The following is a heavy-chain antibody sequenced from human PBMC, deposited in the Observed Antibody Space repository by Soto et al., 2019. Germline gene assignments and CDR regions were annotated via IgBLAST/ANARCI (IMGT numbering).Heavy chain of an antibody. D-gene: IGHD3-22*01. V-gene: IGHV3-30*03. CDR2: ISYYG. J-gene: IGHJ4*02. CDR3: ARGKGCTSATCYYDYYFDY. Sequence: GGSLRLSCAACGFSFNSYGMHWVRQAPGKGLEWVAVISYYGDSVKGRFTISRDNSKNTLYLQMGRLRAEDTAVYYCARGKGCTSATCYYDYYFDYWGQGTLVTVSS. CDR1: GFSFNSYG.